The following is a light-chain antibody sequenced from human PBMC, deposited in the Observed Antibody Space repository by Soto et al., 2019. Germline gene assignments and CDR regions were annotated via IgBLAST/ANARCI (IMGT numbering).Light chain of an antibody. CDR1: SSDVGSYNL. CDR3: CSYAGRSTPVV. J-gene: IGLJ2*01. CDR2: EVS. V-gene: IGLV2-23*02. Sequence: QSALTQPASVSGSPGQSITISCTGTSSDVGSYNLVSWYQQHPGKAPKLMIFEVSKRHSGVSNRFSGSKSGNTASLTISGLQAEDEADYYCCSYAGRSTPVVFGGGAQLTVL.